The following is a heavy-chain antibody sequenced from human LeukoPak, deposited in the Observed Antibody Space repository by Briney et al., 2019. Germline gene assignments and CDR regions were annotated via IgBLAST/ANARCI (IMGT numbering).Heavy chain of an antibody. D-gene: IGHD2-21*02. Sequence: ASVKVSCKASGGTFSSYAISWVRQAPGKGLEWMGGFDPEDGETIYAQKFQGRVTMTEDTSTDTAYMELSSLRSEDTAVYYCATGTCGGDCIFDYWGQGTLVTVSS. CDR3: ATGTCGGDCIFDY. J-gene: IGHJ4*02. V-gene: IGHV1-24*01. CDR1: GGTFSSYA. CDR2: FDPEDGET.